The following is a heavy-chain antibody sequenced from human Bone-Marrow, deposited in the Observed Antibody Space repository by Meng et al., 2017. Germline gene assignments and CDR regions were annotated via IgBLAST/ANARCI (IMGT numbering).Heavy chain of an antibody. CDR2: INHSGST. CDR1: GGSFSDYY. D-gene: IGHD4-11*01. V-gene: IGHV4-34*01. J-gene: IGHJ4*02. Sequence: HVQLQQWRAGLLKPSVTLSPPCVFSGGSFSDYYWSWIRQPPGKGLEWIGEINHSGSTNYNPSLESRATISVDTSQNNLSLKLSSVTAADSAVYYCARGPTTMAHDFDYWGQGTLVTVSS. CDR3: ARGPTTMAHDFDY.